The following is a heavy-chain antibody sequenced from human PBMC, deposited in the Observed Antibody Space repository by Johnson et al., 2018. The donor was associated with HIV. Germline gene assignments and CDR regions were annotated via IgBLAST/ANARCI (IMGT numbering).Heavy chain of an antibody. CDR3: ARGKGAAVGLDAFDI. CDR1: GFTFSSYA. V-gene: IGHV3-30*04. D-gene: IGHD6-13*01. J-gene: IGHJ3*02. Sequence: QMLLVESGGGVVQPGRSLRLSCAASGFTFSSYAMHWVRQAPGKGLEWVAVISYDGSNKYYTDSVKGRFTISRDKAKNSLSLQMNSLRAEDTALYFCARGKGAAVGLDAFDIWGQGIRVTVSS. CDR2: ISYDGSNK.